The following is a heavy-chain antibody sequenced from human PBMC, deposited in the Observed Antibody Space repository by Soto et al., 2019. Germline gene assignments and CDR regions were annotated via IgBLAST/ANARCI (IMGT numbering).Heavy chain of an antibody. V-gene: IGHV1-58*01. CDR2: IVVGSGNT. Sequence: QMQLVQSGPEVKKPGTSVKVSCKASGFTFTSSAVQWVRQARGQRLAWIGWIVVGSGNTNYAQKFQERVTITRDMSTSTANMELSSLRSEDTAVYYCAAQTPSYSVGATDHDYWGQGTLVTVSS. J-gene: IGHJ4*02. D-gene: IGHD1-26*01. CDR3: AAQTPSYSVGATDHDY. CDR1: GFTFTSSA.